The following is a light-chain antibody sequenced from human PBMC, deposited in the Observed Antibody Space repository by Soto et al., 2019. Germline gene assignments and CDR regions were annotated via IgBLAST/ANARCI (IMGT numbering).Light chain of an antibody. V-gene: IGKV1-5*03. CDR3: QQYNSYSPT. Sequence: IQIAQSPSTLSASLGDRVTITCRASQSISSWLAWYQQKPGKAPKLLIYKASSLESGVPSRFSGSGSGTEFTLTISSLQPDDFATYYCQQYNSYSPTFGQGTKVDIK. CDR2: KAS. CDR1: QSISSW. J-gene: IGKJ1*01.